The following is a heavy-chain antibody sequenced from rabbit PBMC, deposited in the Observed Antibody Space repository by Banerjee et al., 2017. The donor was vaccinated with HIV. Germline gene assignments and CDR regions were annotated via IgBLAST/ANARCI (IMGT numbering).Heavy chain of an antibody. D-gene: IGHD4-1*01. CDR3: ARDLAGVIGWNFNL. Sequence: QSLEESGGDLAKPGASLTLTCTASGFSFSSSYYMCWVRQAPGKGLEWIGCIYTGSSGSTWYASWAKGRFTISKASWTTVTLQMTSLTAADTASYFCARDLAGVIGWNFNLWGQGTLVTVS. J-gene: IGHJ4*01. V-gene: IGHV1S40*01. CDR1: GFSFSSSYY. CDR2: IYTGSSGST.